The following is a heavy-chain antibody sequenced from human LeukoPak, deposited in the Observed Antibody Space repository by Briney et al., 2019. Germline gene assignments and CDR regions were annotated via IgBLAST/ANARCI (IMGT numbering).Heavy chain of an antibody. CDR3: AKTGGPGYYYYYMDV. Sequence: GGSLRLSCAASGFTFNNYAMSWVRQAPGKGLEWVSAISGSGGSTYYADSVKGRFTISRDNSKNTLYLQMNSLRAEDTAVYYCAKTGGPGYYYYYMDVWGKGTTVTVSS. V-gene: IGHV3-23*01. CDR2: ISGSGGST. D-gene: IGHD3-10*01. J-gene: IGHJ6*03. CDR1: GFTFNNYA.